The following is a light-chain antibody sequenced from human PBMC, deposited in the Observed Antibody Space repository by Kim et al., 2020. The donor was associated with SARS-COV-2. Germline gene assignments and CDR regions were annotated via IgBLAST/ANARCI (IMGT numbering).Light chain of an antibody. CDR1: SSDVGGYNY. CDR2: DVS. Sequence: QSIPISCTGTSSDVGGYNYVSWYQQHPGKAPKFMIYDVSNRPSGVSNRFSGSKSGNTASLTISGLQAEDEADYYCSSYTSSSTRVFGTGTKVTVL. CDR3: SSYTSSSTRV. V-gene: IGLV2-14*03. J-gene: IGLJ1*01.